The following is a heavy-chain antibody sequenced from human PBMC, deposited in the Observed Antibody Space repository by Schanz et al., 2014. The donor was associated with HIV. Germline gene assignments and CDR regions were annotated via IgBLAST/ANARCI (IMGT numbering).Heavy chain of an antibody. CDR1: GFTFRRHG. CDR3: AKRGVAAEFDY. J-gene: IGHJ4*02. Sequence: QVQLVESGGGVVQPGASLRVSCAASGFTFRRHGMHWVRQAPGKGLEWVALISFDGATTSYVDSVEGRFTISRDNVKNTLSLQMSSLRIEDTALYYCAKRGVAAEFDYWGQGTLVTVSS. V-gene: IGHV3-30*18. D-gene: IGHD6-19*01. CDR2: ISFDGATT.